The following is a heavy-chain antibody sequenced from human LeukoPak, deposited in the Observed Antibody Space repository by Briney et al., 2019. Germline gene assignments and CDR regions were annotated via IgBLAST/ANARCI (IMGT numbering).Heavy chain of an antibody. J-gene: IGHJ4*02. CDR2: IIPLLGIA. D-gene: IGHD3-22*01. CDR1: GGTFSSYA. CDR3: ARGYDSSGYYYD. V-gene: IGHV1-69*04. Sequence: SPKVSCKASGGTFSSYAISWVRQAPGQGLEWMGRIIPLLGIANYAQKFQGRVTITADKSTSTAYMELSSLRSEYTAVYYCARGYDSSGYYYDWGQGTLVTVSS.